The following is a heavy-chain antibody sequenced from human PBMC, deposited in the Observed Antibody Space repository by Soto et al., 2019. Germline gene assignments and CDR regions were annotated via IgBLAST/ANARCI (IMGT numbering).Heavy chain of an antibody. D-gene: IGHD6-19*01. CDR2: ISSSSSTI. J-gene: IGHJ6*02. V-gene: IGHV3-48*02. CDR3: ARDQGSGSYYYYYGMDG. CDR1: GFTFSSYS. Sequence: GGSLRLSCAASGFTFSSYSINWVRQAPGKGLEWVSYISSSSSTIYYADSVKGRFTISRDNAKNSLYLQMNSLRDEDTAVYYCARDQGSGSYYYYYGMDGWGQGTTVTVAS.